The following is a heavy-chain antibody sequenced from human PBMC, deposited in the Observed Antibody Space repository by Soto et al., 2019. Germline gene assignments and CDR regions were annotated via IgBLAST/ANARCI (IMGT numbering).Heavy chain of an antibody. J-gene: IGHJ4*02. CDR1: GYTLTSFA. Sequence: ASVKDSCKGSGYTLTSFAMHWVSQAPGQRREWMGWINAGNGNTKYSQKFQGRVTITRDTSASTAYMELSSLRSEDTAVYYCARKQQPLYYFDYRGQGTLVTVSS. CDR3: ARKQQPLYYFDY. CDR2: INAGNGNT. V-gene: IGHV1-3*01. D-gene: IGHD6-13*01.